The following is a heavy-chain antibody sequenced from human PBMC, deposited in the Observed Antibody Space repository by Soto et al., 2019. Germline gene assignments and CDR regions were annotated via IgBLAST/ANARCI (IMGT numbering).Heavy chain of an antibody. J-gene: IGHJ4*02. CDR2: ISPSGRT. D-gene: IGHD2-15*01. CDR1: GGSVSSTSYY. CDR3: ARHYCIGGCCYVLGDY. V-gene: IGHV4-39*01. Sequence: QVQLQESGPGLVKASETLSLTCTVSGGSVSSTSYYWGWVRQSPGKGLEWIGSISPSGRTYYSSSHKSRLSISVDTSMNQVSRKLRAVTAADTAIYYCARHYCIGGCCYVLGDYWGQGTLVTVSS.